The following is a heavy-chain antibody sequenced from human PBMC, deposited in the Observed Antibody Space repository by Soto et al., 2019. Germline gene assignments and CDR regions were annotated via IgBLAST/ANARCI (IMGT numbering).Heavy chain of an antibody. CDR3: ARTDGYEIEY. D-gene: IGHD5-12*01. CDR1: GYSFVSYW. Sequence: GESLKISCKGSGYSFVSYWIVCVRQMPGKGLEWVGIIYPGDSDTRYSPSFQGQVTISADKSITTAYLQWSSLKASDTAMSYRARTDGYEIEYWGQGTLVTVSS. V-gene: IGHV5-51*01. CDR2: IYPGDSDT. J-gene: IGHJ4*02.